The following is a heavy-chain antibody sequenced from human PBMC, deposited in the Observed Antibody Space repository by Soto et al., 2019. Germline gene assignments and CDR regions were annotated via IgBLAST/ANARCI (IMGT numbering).Heavy chain of an antibody. J-gene: IGHJ3*01. CDR3: ASYCSSTSCYFGSP. Sequence: VKVSCKASGGTFSVNTISWVRQAPGQGLEWMGRIIPILGIANYAQKFQGRVTITADKSTSTAYMELSSLRSEDTAVYYCASYCSSTSCYFGSPWGQGTMVTVSS. D-gene: IGHD2-2*01. CDR1: GGTFSVNT. V-gene: IGHV1-69*02. CDR2: IIPILGIA.